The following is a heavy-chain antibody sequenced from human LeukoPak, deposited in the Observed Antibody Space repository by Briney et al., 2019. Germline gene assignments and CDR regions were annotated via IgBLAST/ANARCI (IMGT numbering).Heavy chain of an antibody. CDR1: GGSISSYY. J-gene: IGHJ6*03. V-gene: IGHV4-59*01. Sequence: PSETLSLTCTVSGGSISSYYWSWIRQPPGKGLEWIGYINYSGSTNYNPSLKSRITISVDTSKNQFSLKLSSVTAADTAVYYCARVSWFPGTSYYYMDVWDKGTTVTVSS. D-gene: IGHD1-1*01. CDR2: INYSGST. CDR3: ARVSWFPGTSYYYMDV.